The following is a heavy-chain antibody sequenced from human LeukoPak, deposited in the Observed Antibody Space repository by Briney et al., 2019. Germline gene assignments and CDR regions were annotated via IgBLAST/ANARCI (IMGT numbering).Heavy chain of an antibody. CDR3: ARDLGYYYDSSEKLVLGMDV. V-gene: IGHV3-23*01. J-gene: IGHJ6*02. CDR2: ISGSGGST. CDR1: GFTFSSYA. Sequence: GGSLRLSCAASGFTFSSYAMSWVRQAPGKGLEWVSAISGSGGSTYYADSVKGRFTISRDNSKNTLCLQMNSLRAEDTAVYYCARDLGYYYDSSEKLVLGMDVWGQGTTVTVSS. D-gene: IGHD3-22*01.